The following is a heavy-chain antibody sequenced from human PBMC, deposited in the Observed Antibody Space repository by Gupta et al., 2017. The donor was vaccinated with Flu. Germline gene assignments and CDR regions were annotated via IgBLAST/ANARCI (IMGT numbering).Heavy chain of an antibody. Sequence: QVQLVQSGAEVTKPGSSVKVSCKAAGDTSGGQTPSWVRRAPGQGLEWMGRIVPMYDITSYAQKVQGRVTITADKYTNTAYMELSSLTSEDTAVYYCARSLSRDGYNPSVFDYWGQGTLVTVSS. J-gene: IGHJ4*02. D-gene: IGHD5-12*01. CDR3: ARSLSRDGYNPSVFDY. CDR1: GDTSGGQT. V-gene: IGHV1-69*02. CDR2: IVPMYDIT.